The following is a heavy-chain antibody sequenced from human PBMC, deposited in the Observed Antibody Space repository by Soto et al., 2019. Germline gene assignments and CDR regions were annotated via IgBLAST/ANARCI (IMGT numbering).Heavy chain of an antibody. CDR2: FDPEDGET. J-gene: IGHJ4*02. Sequence: GASVKVSCKVSGYTLTELSMHWVRQAPVKGLEWMGGFDPEDGETIYAQKFQGRVTMTEDTSTDTAYMELSSLRSEDTAVYYFATELTMVRTFDYWGQGTLVTVSS. CDR3: ATELTMVRTFDY. CDR1: GYTLTELS. V-gene: IGHV1-24*01. D-gene: IGHD3-10*01.